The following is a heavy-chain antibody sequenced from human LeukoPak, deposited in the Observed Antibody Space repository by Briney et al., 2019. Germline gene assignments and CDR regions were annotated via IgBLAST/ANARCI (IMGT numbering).Heavy chain of an antibody. V-gene: IGHV4-59*01. CDR1: GGSISSYY. CDR2: IYYSGST. CDR3: ARVAHYAGNEYDAFDI. Sequence: PSETLSLTCTVSGGSISSYYWSWIRQPPGKGLEWIGYIYYSGSTNYNPSLNSRVTISVDTSKNQFSLKLSSVTAADTAVYSCARVAHYAGNEYDAFDIWGQGTMVTVSS. J-gene: IGHJ3*02. D-gene: IGHD4-23*01.